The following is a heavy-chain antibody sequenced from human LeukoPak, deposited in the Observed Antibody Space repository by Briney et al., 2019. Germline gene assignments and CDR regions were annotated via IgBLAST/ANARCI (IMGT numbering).Heavy chain of an antibody. CDR2: ISYSGST. CDR1: AGSISNYY. V-gene: IGHV4-59*01. Sequence: PSETLSLTCTVSAGSISNYYWSWIRQPPGKGLEWIGYISYSGSTNYNPSLKSRVTISVDTSKNQFSLKVSSVTAADTAVYYCARERSMVRGVSWFDPWGQGALVTVSS. CDR3: ARERSMVRGVSWFDP. D-gene: IGHD3-10*01. J-gene: IGHJ5*02.